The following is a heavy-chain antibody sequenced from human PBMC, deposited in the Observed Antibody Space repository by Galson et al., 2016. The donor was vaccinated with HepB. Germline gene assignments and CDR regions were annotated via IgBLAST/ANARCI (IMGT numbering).Heavy chain of an antibody. CDR3: ARSYQYTLDY. V-gene: IGHV3-7*04. D-gene: IGHD1-1*01. J-gene: IGHJ4*02. CDR1: GLTFSRFW. Sequence: SLRLSCAASGLTFSRFWMPWVRQAPGKGLEWVANNNQDGSEKHYLDSVRGRFTISRDNAKNALYLQMNSLRAEDAAVYFCARSYQYTLDYWGQGTLVTVTS. CDR2: NNQDGSEK.